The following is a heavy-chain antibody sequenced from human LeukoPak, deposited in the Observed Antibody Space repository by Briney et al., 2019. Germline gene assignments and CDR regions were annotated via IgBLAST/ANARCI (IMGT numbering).Heavy chain of an antibody. CDR1: RDAISSDDHY. D-gene: IGHD5-24*01. V-gene: IGHV4-39*02. Sequence: PSEALSLTCFVSRDAISSDDHYWVWVRQPPGKGLEWIGTIYYSGNTYYSPSLKRRVTLSVETSGNHFSLNLSSVTAADTAVYFCARGKPRNXYNXXLWGQGMLVT. J-gene: IGHJ5*02. CDR3: ARGKPRNXYNXXL. CDR2: IYYSGNT.